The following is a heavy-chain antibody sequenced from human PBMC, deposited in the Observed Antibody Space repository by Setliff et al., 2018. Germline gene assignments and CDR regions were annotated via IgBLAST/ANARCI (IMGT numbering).Heavy chain of an antibody. V-gene: IGHV4-39*07. D-gene: IGHD2-2*01. CDR2: IYYSGST. CDR1: GGSISSSSYY. J-gene: IGHJ4*02. CDR3: ARVALEYQLRPFDY. Sequence: SETLSLTCTVSGGSISSSSYYWGWIRQPPGKGLEWIGSIYYSGSTYYNPSLKSRVTISVDTSKNQFSLKLSSVTAADTAVYYCARVALEYQLRPFDYWGQGTLVTVSS.